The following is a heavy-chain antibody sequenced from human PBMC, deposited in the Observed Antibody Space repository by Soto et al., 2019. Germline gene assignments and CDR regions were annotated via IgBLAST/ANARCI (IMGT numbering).Heavy chain of an antibody. CDR3: ASALYSSSSQSYFDY. V-gene: IGHV1-3*01. CDR2: INAGNGNT. Sequence: ASVKVSCKASGYTFTSYGVHWVRQAPGQRLEWMGWINAGNGNTKYSQKFQGRVTITRDTSASTAYMELSSLRSEDTAVYYCASALYSSSSQSYFDYWGQGTLVTVSS. D-gene: IGHD6-6*01. J-gene: IGHJ4*02. CDR1: GYTFTSYG.